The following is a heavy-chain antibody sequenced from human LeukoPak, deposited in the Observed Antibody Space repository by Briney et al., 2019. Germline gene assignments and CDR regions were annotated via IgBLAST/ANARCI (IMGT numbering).Heavy chain of an antibody. CDR2: IYYSGST. V-gene: IGHV4-39*07. CDR1: GGSISSSSYY. CDR3: ARSYYYGSGSYSDT. Sequence: SETLSLTCTVSGGSISSSSYYWGWIRQPPGKGLEWIGSIYYSGSTYYNPSLKSRVTISVDTSKNQFSLKLSSVTAADTAVYYCARSYYYGSGSYSDTWGQGTLVTVSS. D-gene: IGHD3-10*01. J-gene: IGHJ5*02.